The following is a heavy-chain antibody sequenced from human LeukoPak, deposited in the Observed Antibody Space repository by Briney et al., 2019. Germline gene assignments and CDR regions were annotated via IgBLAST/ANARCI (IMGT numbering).Heavy chain of an antibody. CDR3: ARNFGVVIRYYYYYMDV. J-gene: IGHJ6*03. D-gene: IGHD3-3*01. Sequence: ASVKVSCKASGYTFTSYGISGVRQAPGQGLEWMGWISAYNGNTNYAQKLQGRVTMTTDTSTSTAYMELRSLRSDDTAVYYCARNFGVVIRYYYYYMDVWGKGTTVTVSS. CDR2: ISAYNGNT. V-gene: IGHV1-18*01. CDR1: GYTFTSYG.